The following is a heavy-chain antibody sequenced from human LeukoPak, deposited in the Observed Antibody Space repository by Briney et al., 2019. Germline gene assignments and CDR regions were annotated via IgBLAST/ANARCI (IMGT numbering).Heavy chain of an antibody. Sequence: NPSETLSLTCTVSGGSISSSSYYWGWIRQPPGKGLEWIGSIYYSGSTYYNPSLKSRVTISVDTSKNQFSLKLSSVTAADTAVYYCARDYEMMFNWFDPWGQGTLVTVSS. V-gene: IGHV4-39*07. CDR2: IYYSGST. CDR3: ARDYEMMFNWFDP. J-gene: IGHJ5*02. CDR1: GGSISSSSYY. D-gene: IGHD3/OR15-3a*01.